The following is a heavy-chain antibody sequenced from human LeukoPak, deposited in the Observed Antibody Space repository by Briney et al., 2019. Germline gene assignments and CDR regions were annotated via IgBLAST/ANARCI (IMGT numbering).Heavy chain of an antibody. CDR2: INPNSGGT. Sequence: ASVKVSCKASGYTFTGYYMHWVRQAPGQGLEWMGWINPNSGGTNYAQKFQGRVTMTRDTSITTAYMEPTRLRSDDTAVYFCARGDYYYDRSPPNFDYWGQGTLVTVSS. V-gene: IGHV1-2*02. J-gene: IGHJ4*02. CDR3: ARGDYYYDRSPPNFDY. D-gene: IGHD3-22*01. CDR1: GYTFTGYY.